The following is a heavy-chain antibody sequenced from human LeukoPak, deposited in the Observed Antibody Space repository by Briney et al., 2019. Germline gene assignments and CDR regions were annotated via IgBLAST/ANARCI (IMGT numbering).Heavy chain of an antibody. CDR1: GFTFSSYS. V-gene: IGHV3-48*01. CDR3: ARENTAMAIDY. D-gene: IGHD5-18*01. J-gene: IGHJ4*02. CDR2: ISSSSSTI. Sequence: GGSLRLSCAASGFTFSSYSMTWVRQAPGKGLEWVSYISSSSSTIYYADSVKGRFTISRDNAKNSLYLQMNSLRAEDTAVYYCARENTAMAIDYWGQGTLVTVSS.